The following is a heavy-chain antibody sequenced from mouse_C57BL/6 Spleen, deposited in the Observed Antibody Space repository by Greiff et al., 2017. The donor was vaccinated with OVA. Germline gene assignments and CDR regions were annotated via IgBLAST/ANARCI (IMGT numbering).Heavy chain of an antibody. J-gene: IGHJ2*01. CDR3: ARQGSDY. CDR2: ISSGGSYT. Sequence: EVQWVESGGDLVKPGGSLKLSCAASGFTFSSYGMSWVRQTPDKRLEWVATISSGGSYTYYPDSVKGRFTISRDNAKNTLYLQMSSLKSEDTAMYYCARQGSDYWGQGTTLTVSS. V-gene: IGHV5-6*01. CDR1: GFTFSSYG.